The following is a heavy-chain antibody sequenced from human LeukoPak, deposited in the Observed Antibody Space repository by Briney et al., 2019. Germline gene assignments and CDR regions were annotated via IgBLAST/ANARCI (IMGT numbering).Heavy chain of an antibody. CDR2: INSDGSST. Sequence: GGSLRLSCAASGFTFSSYWMHWVRQAPGKGLVWVSRINSDGSSTSYADSVKGRSTISRDNAKNTLYLQMNSLRAEDTAVYYCARRGYCSSTSCRDYWGQGTLVTVSS. J-gene: IGHJ4*02. CDR3: ARRGYCSSTSCRDY. V-gene: IGHV3-74*01. CDR1: GFTFSSYW. D-gene: IGHD2-2*01.